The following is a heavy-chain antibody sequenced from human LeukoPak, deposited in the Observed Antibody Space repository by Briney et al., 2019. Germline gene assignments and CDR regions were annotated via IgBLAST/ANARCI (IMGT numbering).Heavy chain of an antibody. J-gene: IGHJ4*02. D-gene: IGHD1-20*01. CDR3: ARGITGRDY. CDR1: GFTFRTYE. Sequence: GGSLRLSCAASGFTFRTYEMNWVRQAPGKGLEWVSYISSSGSTINYAGSVKGRFTISRDNAKNSLYLQMNSLRVEDTAIYYCARGITGRDYWGQGTLATVSS. V-gene: IGHV3-48*03. CDR2: ISSSGSTI.